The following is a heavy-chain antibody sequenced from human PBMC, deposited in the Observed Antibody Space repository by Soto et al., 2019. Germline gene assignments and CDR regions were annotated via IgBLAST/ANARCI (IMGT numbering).Heavy chain of an antibody. CDR2: IYYSGST. Sequence: QVQLQESGPGLVKPSQTLSLTCTVSGGSISSGDYYWSWIRQPPGKGLEWIGYIYYSGSTYYNPSLKSRVTISVDTSKNQFSLKLSSVTAADTAVYYCARDVVVVVPAANDAFDIWGQGTMVTVSS. V-gene: IGHV4-30-4*01. D-gene: IGHD2-2*01. CDR3: ARDVVVVVPAANDAFDI. J-gene: IGHJ3*02. CDR1: GGSISSGDYY.